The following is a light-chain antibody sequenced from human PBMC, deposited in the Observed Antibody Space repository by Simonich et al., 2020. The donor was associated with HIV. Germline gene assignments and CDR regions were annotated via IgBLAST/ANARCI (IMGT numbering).Light chain of an antibody. CDR3: QQYYSAPIT. Sequence: DIVMTQSPDSLAVSLGERATINCKSSQSVLYRSNNKNYLAWYQQQPGQPPKLLFYWASTRESGVPDRFSGSGSATDFTLTISSLQAEDVAIYYCQQYYSAPITFGGGTKVEIK. V-gene: IGKV4-1*01. CDR2: WAS. J-gene: IGKJ4*01. CDR1: QSVLYRSNNKNY.